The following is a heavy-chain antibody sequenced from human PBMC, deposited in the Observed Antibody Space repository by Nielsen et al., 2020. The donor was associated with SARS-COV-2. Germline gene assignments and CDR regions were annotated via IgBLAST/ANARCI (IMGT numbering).Heavy chain of an antibody. D-gene: IGHD2-8*01. CDR2: IYYSGST. V-gene: IGHV4-39*01. CDR3: ARLNGICFRCWFDP. Sequence: SETLSLTCTVSGGSISSSSYYWGWIRQPPGKGLEWIGSIYYSGSTYYNPSLKSRVTISIGTSKTQFSLKLNSVTAADTAVYYCARLNGICFRCWFDPGAREPWSPSPQ. J-gene: IGHJ5*02. CDR1: GGSISSSSYY.